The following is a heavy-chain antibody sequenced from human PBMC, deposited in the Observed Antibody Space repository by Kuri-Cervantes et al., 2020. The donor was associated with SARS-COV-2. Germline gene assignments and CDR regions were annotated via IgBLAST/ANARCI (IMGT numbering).Heavy chain of an antibody. CDR2: INPNSGGT. CDR1: GYTFTSYY. V-gene: IGHV1-2*02. CDR3: ARGSIFSDTGGWYFDY. J-gene: IGHJ4*02. D-gene: IGHD3-10*01. Sequence: ASVKVSCKASGYTFTSYYMHWVRQAPGQGLEWMGWINPNSGGTNYAQKFQGRVTMTRDTSISTAYMELSRPRSDDTAVYYCARGSIFSDTGGWYFDYWGQGTLVTVSS.